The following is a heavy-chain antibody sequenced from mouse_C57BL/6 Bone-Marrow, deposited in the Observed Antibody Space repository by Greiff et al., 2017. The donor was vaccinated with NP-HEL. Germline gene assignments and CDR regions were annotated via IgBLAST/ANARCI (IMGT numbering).Heavy chain of an antibody. Sequence: DVKLVESGGGLVKPGGSLKLSCAASGFTFTSYAMSWVRQTPEKRLEWVATISDGGSYTYYPDNVKGRFTISRDNAKSNLYLQMSHLKSEDTAMYYCAREAFAYWGQGALVTVSA. J-gene: IGHJ3*01. CDR2: ISDGGSYT. CDR1: GFTFTSYA. V-gene: IGHV5-4*01. CDR3: AREAFAY.